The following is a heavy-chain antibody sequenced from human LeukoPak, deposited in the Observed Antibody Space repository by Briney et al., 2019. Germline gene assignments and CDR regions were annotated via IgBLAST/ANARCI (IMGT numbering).Heavy chain of an antibody. J-gene: IGHJ4*02. CDR1: GFTFSSYA. Sequence: GGSLRLSCAASGFTFSSYAMSWVRQAPGKGLEWVSAISGSGGSTYYADSVKGRFTISRDNSKNTLYLQMDSLRAEDTAVYYCATTRHYDFWSGYSISGYYFDYWGQGTLVTVSS. CDR3: ATTRHYDFWSGYSISGYYFDY. CDR2: ISGSGGST. D-gene: IGHD3-3*01. V-gene: IGHV3-23*01.